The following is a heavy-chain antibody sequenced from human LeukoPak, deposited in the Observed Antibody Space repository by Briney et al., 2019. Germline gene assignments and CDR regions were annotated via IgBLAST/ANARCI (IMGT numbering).Heavy chain of an antibody. J-gene: IGHJ4*02. Sequence: GGSLRLSCAASGFSFSSYYMSWVRQAPGKGLEWVANIKQDGSEKYYVDSVKGRFTISRDNAKNSLYLQMNSLRAEDTAVYYCARVGYSYGSDFDYWGQGTLVTVSS. D-gene: IGHD5-18*01. CDR1: GFSFSSYY. CDR2: IKQDGSEK. V-gene: IGHV3-7*03. CDR3: ARVGYSYGSDFDY.